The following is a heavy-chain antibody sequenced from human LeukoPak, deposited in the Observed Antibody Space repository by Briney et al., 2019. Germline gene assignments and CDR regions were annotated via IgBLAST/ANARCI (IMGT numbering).Heavy chain of an antibody. V-gene: IGHV3-48*03. Sequence: RGSLRLSCAASGFIFSSDEMTWVRQAPGKGLESVSFISSSADTILYADSVKGRFTISRDNGKNALYLQMNSLRAEDTAVYYCTKERGSYWGQGTLVTVSS. J-gene: IGHJ4*02. CDR1: GFIFSSDE. CDR2: ISSSADTI. CDR3: TKERGSY.